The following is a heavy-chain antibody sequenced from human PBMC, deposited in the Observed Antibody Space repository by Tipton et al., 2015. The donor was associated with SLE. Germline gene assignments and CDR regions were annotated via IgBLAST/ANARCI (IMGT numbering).Heavy chain of an antibody. CDR3: ARGRLSHYYDSSGHYYYYYYMDV. J-gene: IGHJ6*03. CDR2: IYTSGST. CDR1: GGSISSGSYY. Sequence: TLSLTCTVSGGSISSGSYYWSWIRQPAGKGLEWIGHIYTSGSTNYNPSPKSRVTISVDTSKNQFSLKLSSVTAADTAVYYCARGRLSHYYDSSGHYYYYYYMDVWGKGTTVTVSS. V-gene: IGHV4-61*09. D-gene: IGHD3-22*01.